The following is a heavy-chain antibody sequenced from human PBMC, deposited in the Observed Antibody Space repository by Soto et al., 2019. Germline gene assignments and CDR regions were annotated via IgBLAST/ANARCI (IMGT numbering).Heavy chain of an antibody. Sequence: SETLSLTCTVSGGSISSYYWSWIRQPPGKGLEWIGYIYYSGSTNYNPSLKSRVTISVDTSKNQFSLKLSSVTAADTAVYYCARERGSGVNYYYYGMDVWGQGTTVTV. CDR3: ARERGSGVNYYYYGMDV. V-gene: IGHV4-59*01. CDR2: IYYSGST. J-gene: IGHJ6*02. D-gene: IGHD3-10*01. CDR1: GGSISSYY.